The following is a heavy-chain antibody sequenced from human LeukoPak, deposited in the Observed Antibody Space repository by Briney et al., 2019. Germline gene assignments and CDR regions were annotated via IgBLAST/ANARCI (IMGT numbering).Heavy chain of an antibody. CDR1: GGSINSHY. Sequence: PSETLSLTCSASGGSINSHYWSWIRQPPGKRLEWIGYIFNTGDTNYNPSLASRVTMSVDTSRAQFFLRLSPVTAADTAIYYCASRPADTTWYGVFDYWGQGTLVTVSS. CDR2: IFNTGDT. J-gene: IGHJ4*02. CDR3: ASRPADTTWYGVFDY. V-gene: IGHV4-59*11. D-gene: IGHD3-10*01.